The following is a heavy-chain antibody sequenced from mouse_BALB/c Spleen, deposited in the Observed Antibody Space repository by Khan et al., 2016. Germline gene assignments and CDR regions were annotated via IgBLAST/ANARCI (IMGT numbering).Heavy chain of an antibody. Sequence: QVQLKQSGAELVRPWTSVKLSCKASGYTFTSFWINWVKQRPVQGLEWIGNIYPSDSSTNYNQKFKDKATLTVDKSSSTAYMQLSSPTSEDSAVYYCTLDTNFDYWGQGSTLTVSS. CDR3: TLDTNFDY. J-gene: IGHJ2*01. D-gene: IGHD3-2*01. CDR1: GYTFTSFW. CDR2: IYPSDSST. V-gene: IGHV1-69*02.